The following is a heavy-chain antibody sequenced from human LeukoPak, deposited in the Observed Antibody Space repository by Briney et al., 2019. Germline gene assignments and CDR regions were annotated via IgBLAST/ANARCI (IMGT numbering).Heavy chain of an antibody. Sequence: SETLSLTCTVSGGSISSSPSWGWVRQPPGKGLEWIVSITNAASTYYTPSLKSRVTISVDTSKNQFSLKLNSVTAADTAMYYCARHKGGDYYNPSDNWGQGTLVTVSS. CDR3: ARHKGGDYYNPSDN. CDR2: ITNAAST. J-gene: IGHJ4*02. CDR1: GGSISSSPS. V-gene: IGHV4-39*07. D-gene: IGHD4-17*01.